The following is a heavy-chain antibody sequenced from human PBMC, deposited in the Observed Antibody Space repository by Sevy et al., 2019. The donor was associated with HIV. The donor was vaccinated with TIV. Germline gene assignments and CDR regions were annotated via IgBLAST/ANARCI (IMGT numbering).Heavy chain of an antibody. Sequence: GGSLRLSCAASGLTVSSNYMSWVRQAPGKGLEWVSLIYSGGTTHYADSVKGRFTISRDNSKNTLYLQVNSLRVEDTAVYYCAKHYIHDIADGWYFDLWGRGTLVTVSS. J-gene: IGHJ2*01. D-gene: IGHD6-13*01. CDR2: IYSGGTT. V-gene: IGHV3-53*01. CDR1: GLTVSSNY. CDR3: AKHYIHDIADGWYFDL.